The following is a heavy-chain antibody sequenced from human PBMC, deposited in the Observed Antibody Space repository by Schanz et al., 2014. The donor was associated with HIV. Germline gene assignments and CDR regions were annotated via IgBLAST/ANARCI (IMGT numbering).Heavy chain of an antibody. D-gene: IGHD7-27*01. V-gene: IGHV1-18*01. CDR1: GYTFTSYG. Sequence: QVQLVQSGAEVKKPGASVKVSCKASGYTFTSYGISWVRQAPGQGLEWMGWISVYNGNTKYAWKFQGRVTMTTDTSTSTAYMELRSLRSDDTAVYYCARGGRGDNYYYYGMDVWGQGTTVTVSS. CDR3: ARGGRGDNYYYYGMDV. CDR2: ISVYNGNT. J-gene: IGHJ6*02.